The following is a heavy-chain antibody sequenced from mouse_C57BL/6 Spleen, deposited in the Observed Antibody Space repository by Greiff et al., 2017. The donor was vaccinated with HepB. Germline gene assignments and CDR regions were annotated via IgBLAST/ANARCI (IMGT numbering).Heavy chain of an antibody. CDR3: ARSTKLGRFAY. CDR1: GYSLTGYY. D-gene: IGHD1-3*01. J-gene: IGHJ3*01. CDR2: INPSTGGT. Sequence: EVQLQQSGPELVKPGASVKISCKASGYSLTGYYMNWVKQSPEKSLEWIGEINPSTGGTTYNQKFKAKATLTVDKSSSTAYMQLKSLTSEDSAVYYRARSTKLGRFAYWGQGTLVTVAA. V-gene: IGHV1-42*01.